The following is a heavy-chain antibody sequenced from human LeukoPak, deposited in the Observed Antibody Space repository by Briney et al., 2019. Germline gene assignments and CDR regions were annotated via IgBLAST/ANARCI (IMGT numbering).Heavy chain of an antibody. V-gene: IGHV4-34*01. Sequence: SETLSLTCAVYGGSFSAYYWSWIRQPPGKGLEWIGEINHSGSTNYNPSLKSRVTISVDTSKNRFSLKLSSVTAADTAVYYCARGRCSSTSCYRSTVKTYNWFDPWGQGTLVTVSS. J-gene: IGHJ5*02. D-gene: IGHD2-2*02. CDR3: ARGRCSSTSCYRSTVKTYNWFDP. CDR1: GGSFSAYY. CDR2: INHSGST.